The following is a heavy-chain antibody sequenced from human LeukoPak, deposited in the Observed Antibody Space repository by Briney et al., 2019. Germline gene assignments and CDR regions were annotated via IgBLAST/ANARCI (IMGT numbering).Heavy chain of an antibody. Sequence: PSGTLSLTCTVSGGSISSDYWSWIRQPPGKGLEYIGFLHNSGQTNYNPSLKSRVTISMDTSKNQFSLMLSSVTAADTAVYYCARLGKEVTYRAYYLDYWGQGTLVTVSS. CDR1: GGSISSDY. CDR3: ARLGKEVTYRAYYLDY. J-gene: IGHJ4*02. D-gene: IGHD1-26*01. CDR2: LHNSGQT. V-gene: IGHV4-59*08.